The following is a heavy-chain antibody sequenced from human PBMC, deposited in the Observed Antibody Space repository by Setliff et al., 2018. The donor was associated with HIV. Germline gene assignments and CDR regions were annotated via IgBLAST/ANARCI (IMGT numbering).Heavy chain of an antibody. Sequence: SETLSLTCTVSGDSISTSNSYWGWVRQPPGKGLEWIGSLYYGGSTYYNPSLKSRVTISTDTSKNQFSLKVRSVTAADTAVYYCARQVTVVGYFETAAGSFNYWGPGTLVTVS. CDR3: ARQVTVVGYFETAAGSFNY. D-gene: IGHD2-21*01. CDR1: GDSISTSNSY. J-gene: IGHJ4*02. CDR2: LYYGGST. V-gene: IGHV4-39*01.